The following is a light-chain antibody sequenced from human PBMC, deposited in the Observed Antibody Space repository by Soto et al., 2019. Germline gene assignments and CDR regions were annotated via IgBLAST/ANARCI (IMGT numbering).Light chain of an antibody. V-gene: IGKV3-11*01. CDR1: QSVGSH. J-gene: IGKJ5*01. CDR3: QHRSIWPVS. Sequence: EIVLTQSPDTLSLSPGERATLSCRASQSVGSHLAWYQQKNGQAPRILMFDASNRDTGIPARFSGSGSGTDFTLTISRLEPEDFAVYYCQHRSIWPVSFGQGTRLEIK. CDR2: DAS.